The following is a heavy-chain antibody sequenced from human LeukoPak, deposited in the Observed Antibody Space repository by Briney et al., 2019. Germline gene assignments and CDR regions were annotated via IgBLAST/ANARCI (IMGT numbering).Heavy chain of an antibody. CDR3: ARALDTAMAAYGMDV. J-gene: IGHJ6*02. D-gene: IGHD5-18*01. CDR2: INPSGGST. Sequence: ASVKVSCKASGYTFTSYYMHWVRQAPGQGLEWMGIINPSGGSTGYAQKFQGRVTMTRDTSTSTVYMELSSLRSEDTAVYYCARALDTAMAAYGMDVWGQGTTVTVSS. V-gene: IGHV1-46*01. CDR1: GYTFTSYY.